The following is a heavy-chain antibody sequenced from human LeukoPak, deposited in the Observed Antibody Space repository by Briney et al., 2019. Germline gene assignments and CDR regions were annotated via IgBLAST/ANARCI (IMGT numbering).Heavy chain of an antibody. J-gene: IGHJ4*02. V-gene: IGHV1-8*02. CDR3: ARGQSGSYFY. CDR2: MNPNSGNT. CDR1: GGTFSSYA. D-gene: IGHD1-26*01. Sequence: ASVKVSCKASGGTFSSYAISWVRQATGQGLEWMGWMNPNSGNTGYAQKFQGRVTMTRNTSISTAYMELNSLRSEDTAVYYCARGQSGSYFYWGQGTLVTVSS.